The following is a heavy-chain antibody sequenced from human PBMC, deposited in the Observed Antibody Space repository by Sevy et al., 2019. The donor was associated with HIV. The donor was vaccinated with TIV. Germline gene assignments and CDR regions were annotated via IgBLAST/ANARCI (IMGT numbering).Heavy chain of an antibody. CDR3: ARGGDSPVSYYYYYGMDV. V-gene: IGHV3-7*01. CDR1: GFTFSSYW. J-gene: IGHJ6*02. D-gene: IGHD3-16*01. Sequence: GGSLRLSCAASGFTFSSYWMSWVRQAPGKGLEWVATIKQDGSEKYYVDSVKGRFTISRDNAKNSLYLQMNSLRAEDTAVYYCARGGDSPVSYYYYYGMDVWGQGTTVTVSS. CDR2: IKQDGSEK.